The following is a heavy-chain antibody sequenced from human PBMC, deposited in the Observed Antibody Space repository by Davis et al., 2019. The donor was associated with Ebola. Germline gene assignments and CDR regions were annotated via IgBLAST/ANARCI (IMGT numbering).Heavy chain of an antibody. D-gene: IGHD3-3*01. CDR1: GFPFRNYA. CDR2: VSHSERER. V-gene: IGHV3-30*04. J-gene: IGHJ4*02. Sequence: GESLKISCAASGFPFRNYAMHWVRQAPGKGLEWVAVVSHSERERFYADSVKGRFTISRDNSENTLYLQMNSLTADDTSVYYCARAGFDEVLDYWGQGTPVTVSS. CDR3: ARAGFDEVLDY.